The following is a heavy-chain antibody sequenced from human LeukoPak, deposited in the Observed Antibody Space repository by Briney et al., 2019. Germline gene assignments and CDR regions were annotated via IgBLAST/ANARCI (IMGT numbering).Heavy chain of an antibody. V-gene: IGHV4-30-2*01. CDR2: IYHSGAT. Sequence: SWIRQPPGRGLEFIGYIYHSGATYYNPSLKSRVTISVDRPKDQFSLKLTSVTAADTAVYYCARGPNDILTGYYRTFFDYWGQGALVTVSS. J-gene: IGHJ4*02. CDR3: ARGPNDILTGYYRTFFDY. D-gene: IGHD3-9*01.